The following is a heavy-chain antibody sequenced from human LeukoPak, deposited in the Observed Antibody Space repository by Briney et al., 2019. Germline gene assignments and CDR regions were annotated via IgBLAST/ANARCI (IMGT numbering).Heavy chain of an antibody. CDR1: GGTFSSYA. D-gene: IGHD3-10*01. J-gene: IGHJ4*02. V-gene: IGHV1-69*13. CDR2: IIPIFGTA. CDR3: ARGLYGSGSYYNSSGVDY. Sequence: SVKVSCKASGGTFSSYAISWVRQAPGQGLEWMGGIIPIFGTANYAQKFQGRVTITADESTSTAYMELSSLRSEDTAVYYCARGLYGSGSYYNSSGVDYWGQGTLVTVSS.